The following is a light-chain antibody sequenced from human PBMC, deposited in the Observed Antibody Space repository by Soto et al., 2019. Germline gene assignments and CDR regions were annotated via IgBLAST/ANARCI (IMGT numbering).Light chain of an antibody. V-gene: IGKV3-11*01. J-gene: IGKJ1*01. CDR3: QQRSNWPPT. CDR2: DAS. CDR1: QSVSSY. Sequence: ERVMTQSPATLSLSPGERATLSCRASQSVSSYLAWYQQKPGQAPRLLIYDASNRATGIPARFSGSGSGTDLTLTISSLEPEDFAVYYCQQRSNWPPTFGQGTNVDIK.